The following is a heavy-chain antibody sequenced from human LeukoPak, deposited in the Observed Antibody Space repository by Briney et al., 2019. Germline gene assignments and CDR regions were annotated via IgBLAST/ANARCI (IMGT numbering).Heavy chain of an antibody. Sequence: ASVKVSCKASGYTFTGYCMHWVRQAPGQGLEWMGWINPNSGGTNYAQKFQGRVTMTRDTSISTAYMELSRLRSDDTAVYYCAREGQQLVLMYNWFDPWGQGTLVTVSS. CDR3: AREGQQLVLMYNWFDP. J-gene: IGHJ5*02. V-gene: IGHV1-2*02. CDR2: INPNSGGT. CDR1: GYTFTGYC. D-gene: IGHD6-13*01.